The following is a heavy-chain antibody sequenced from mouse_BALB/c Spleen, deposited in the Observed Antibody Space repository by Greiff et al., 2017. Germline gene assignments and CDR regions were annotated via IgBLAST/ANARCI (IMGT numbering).Heavy chain of an antibody. V-gene: IGHV5-6-5*01. CDR2: ISSGGST. D-gene: IGHD2-4*01. Sequence: EVQGVESGGGLVKPGGSLKLSCAASGFTFSSYAMSWVRQTPEKRLEWVASISSGGSTYYPDSVKGRFTISRDNARNILYLQMSSLRSEDTAMYYCAREGITTKFFDYWGQGTTLTVSS. CDR1: GFTFSSYA. CDR3: AREGITTKFFDY. J-gene: IGHJ2*01.